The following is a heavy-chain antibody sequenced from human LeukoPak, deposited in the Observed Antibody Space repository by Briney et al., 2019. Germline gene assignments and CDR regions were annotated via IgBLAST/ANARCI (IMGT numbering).Heavy chain of an antibody. V-gene: IGHV3-30-3*01. CDR2: ISYDGSNK. J-gene: IGHJ4*02. Sequence: GRSLRLSCAASGFTFSSYAMHWVRQAPGKGLEWVAVISYDGSNKYYADSVKGRFTISRDNAKNTLDLQMNSLRAEDTAVYYCVRASYDSGVGYLDYWGQGTLVTVSS. CDR1: GFTFSSYA. CDR3: VRASYDSGVGYLDY. D-gene: IGHD3-22*01.